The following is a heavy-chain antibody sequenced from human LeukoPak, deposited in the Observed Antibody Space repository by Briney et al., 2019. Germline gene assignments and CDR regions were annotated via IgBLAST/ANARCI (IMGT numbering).Heavy chain of an antibody. Sequence: GGSLRLSCAASGFTFSDHYMDWVRQAPGQGLEWVGRIRNKANSYITEYAASVKGRFTISRDESMNSLYLQMNSLKTEDTAVYYCTRNTYTNSRYYFDSWGQGTLITVSS. CDR1: GFTFSDHY. J-gene: IGHJ4*02. CDR2: IRNKANSYIT. CDR3: TRNTYTNSRYYFDS. V-gene: IGHV3-72*01. D-gene: IGHD6-13*01.